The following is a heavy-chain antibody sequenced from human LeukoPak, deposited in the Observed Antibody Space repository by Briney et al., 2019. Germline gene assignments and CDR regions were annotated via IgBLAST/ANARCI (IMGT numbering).Heavy chain of an antibody. CDR1: GGSISSSSYY. Sequence: PSETLSLTGTVSGGSISSSSYYWGWIRQPPGKGLEWIGSIYYSGSTYYNPSLKSRVTISVDTSKNQFSLKLSSVTAADTAVYYCARDGGSGSYYNGPPPLDVWGKGTTVTVSS. CDR2: IYYSGST. CDR3: ARDGGSGSYYNGPPPLDV. D-gene: IGHD3-10*01. V-gene: IGHV4-39*07. J-gene: IGHJ6*04.